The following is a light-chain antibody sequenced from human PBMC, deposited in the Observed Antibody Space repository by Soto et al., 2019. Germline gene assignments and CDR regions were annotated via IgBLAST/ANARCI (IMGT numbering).Light chain of an antibody. CDR3: QQRNNWPPWT. Sequence: EIVLTPSPATLSLSPVERATLSCRASQSVSSYLAWYQQKPGQAPRLLIYDASNRATGIPARFSGSGSGTAFTLTISSREPEDFAVYYCQQRNNWPPWTFGQGTKVDIK. J-gene: IGKJ1*01. CDR1: QSVSSY. V-gene: IGKV3-11*01. CDR2: DAS.